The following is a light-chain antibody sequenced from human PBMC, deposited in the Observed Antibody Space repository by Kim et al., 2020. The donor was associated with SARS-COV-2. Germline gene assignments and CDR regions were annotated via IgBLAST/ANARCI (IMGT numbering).Light chain of an antibody. CDR2: WAS. J-gene: IGKJ1*01. CDR3: QQYHSTPWT. V-gene: IGKV4-1*01. Sequence: ATINCKSSQTVLYSSKNKSYLAWYQQKAGQPPKLLIYWASTRETGVPDRFSGSGFGTDFTLTISSLQAEDVAVYYCQQYHSTPWTFGQGTKVDIK. CDR1: QTVLYSSKNKSY.